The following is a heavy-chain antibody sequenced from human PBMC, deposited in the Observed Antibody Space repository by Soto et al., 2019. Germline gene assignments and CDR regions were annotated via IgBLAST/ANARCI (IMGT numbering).Heavy chain of an antibody. CDR2: MNPNSGNT. CDR1: GYTFTTFD. J-gene: IGHJ4*02. Sequence: QVQLVQSGAEVRTPGASVKVSCKASGYTFTTFDINWVRQATGQGLEWLGWMNPNSGNTDYAQKFQGSVSMPRDTSVRTDYMELSSLTSEDTAMYYCERRLCIGDSCTYYLGSWGQGTLVTVSS. V-gene: IGHV1-8*01. CDR3: ERRLCIGDSCTYYLGS. D-gene: IGHD2-15*01.